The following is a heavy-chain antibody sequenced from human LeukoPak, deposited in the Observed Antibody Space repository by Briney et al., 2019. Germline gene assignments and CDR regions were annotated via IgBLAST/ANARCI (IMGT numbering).Heavy chain of an antibody. CDR2: IIPIFGTA. CDR1: GGTFSSYA. D-gene: IGHD6-19*01. CDR3: ARDPSNTSGRYAYFDY. V-gene: IGHV1-69*05. Sequence: SVKVSCKASGGTFSSYAISWVRQAPGQGLEWMGGIIPIFGTANYAQKFQGRVTMTTDTSTSTAYMEVRSLRSDDTAVYYCARDPSNTSGRYAYFDYWGQGTLVTVSS. J-gene: IGHJ4*02.